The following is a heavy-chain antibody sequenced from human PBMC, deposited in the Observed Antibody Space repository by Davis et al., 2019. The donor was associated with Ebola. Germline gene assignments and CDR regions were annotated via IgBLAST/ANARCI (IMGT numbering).Heavy chain of an antibody. Sequence: GGSLRLSCAASGFTFSSYGMHWVRQAPGKGLEWVAVISYDGSNKYYADSVKGRFTISRDNSKNTLYLQMNSLRAEDTAVYYCARRMRYCSSTSCPPHYMDVWGKGTTVTVSS. D-gene: IGHD2-2*01. CDR2: ISYDGSNK. J-gene: IGHJ6*03. CDR1: GFTFSSYG. V-gene: IGHV3-30*03. CDR3: ARRMRYCSSTSCPPHYMDV.